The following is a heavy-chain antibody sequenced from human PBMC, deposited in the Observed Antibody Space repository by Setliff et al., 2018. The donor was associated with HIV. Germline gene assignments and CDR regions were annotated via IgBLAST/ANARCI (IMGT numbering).Heavy chain of an antibody. D-gene: IGHD3-22*01. CDR1: GFTFSSYE. CDR3: AGSRGYFVKAD. CDR2: INQNGREK. Sequence: PGGSLRLSCAASGFTFSSYEMNWVRQPPGKGLEWVANINQNGREKYYVDSVKGRFTISRDNAKNSLYLQMNSLRGEDTAVYYCAGSRGYFVKADWGQGTLVTVSS. V-gene: IGHV3-7*01. J-gene: IGHJ4*02.